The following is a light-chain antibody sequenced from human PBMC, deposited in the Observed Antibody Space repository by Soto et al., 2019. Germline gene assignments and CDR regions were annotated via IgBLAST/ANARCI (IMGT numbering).Light chain of an antibody. Sequence: EIVLSQSPLTLSLSPGERASLYCRASRSVSSSLVWYQQKPGQAPRLLIYDASNRATGIPARFSGSGSGTDFTLTISSLEPEDSAVYSCQQRNNWPITICQGTRLEIK. CDR1: RSVSSS. V-gene: IGKV3-11*01. CDR2: DAS. J-gene: IGKJ5*01. CDR3: QQRNNWPIT.